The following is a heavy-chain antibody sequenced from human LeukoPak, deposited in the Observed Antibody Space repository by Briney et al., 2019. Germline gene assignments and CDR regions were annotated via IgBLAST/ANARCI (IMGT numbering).Heavy chain of an antibody. J-gene: IGHJ4*02. CDR2: LSASNGNT. Sequence: ASVKVSCKASGYTLSNFGISWVRQAPGQGLEWMGWLSASNGNTNYAQKVRGRVTMTTDTSTNTAYLELTSLRSDDTAVYNCARDLRELMGGDYYFDYWGQGTLVTVSS. CDR1: GYTLSNFG. V-gene: IGHV1-18*01. CDR3: ARDLRELMGGDYYFDY. D-gene: IGHD2-8*01.